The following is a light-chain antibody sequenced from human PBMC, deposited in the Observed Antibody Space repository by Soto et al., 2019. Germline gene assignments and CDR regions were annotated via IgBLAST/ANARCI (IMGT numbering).Light chain of an antibody. CDR3: SSYTSSSTLYV. CDR1: SSDVGGYNY. V-gene: IGLV2-14*01. J-gene: IGLJ1*01. Sequence: QSALTQPASVSGSPGQSITISCTGTSSDVGGYNYVSWYQQHPGKAPKLMIYDVSNRPSGVSNRFSGSKSGNTASLTISGLQAEDEDDYYYSSYTSSSTLYVFGTGTKLTVL. CDR2: DVS.